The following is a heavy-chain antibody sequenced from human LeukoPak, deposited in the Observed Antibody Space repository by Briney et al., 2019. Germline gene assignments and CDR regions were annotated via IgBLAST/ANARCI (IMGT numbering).Heavy chain of an antibody. J-gene: IGHJ4*02. Sequence: GGSLRLSCAASGFTFSSYAMSWVRQAPGKGLEWVAVISNDGSNKYYADSVKGRFTISRDNSKNTLYVQMNSLRPEDTAVYYCARDVGMYYYGSGSDFDYWGQGTLATVSS. CDR1: GFTFSSYA. CDR3: ARDVGMYYYGSGSDFDY. V-gene: IGHV3-30*03. CDR2: ISNDGSNK. D-gene: IGHD3-10*01.